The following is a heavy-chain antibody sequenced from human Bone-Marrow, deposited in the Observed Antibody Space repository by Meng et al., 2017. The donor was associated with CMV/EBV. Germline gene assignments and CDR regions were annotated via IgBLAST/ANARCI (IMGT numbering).Heavy chain of an antibody. CDR3: ASSWGTAMVAYYFDY. J-gene: IGHJ4*02. CDR1: GGACGSYA. V-gene: IGHV1-69*05. CDR2: IIPIFGTA. Sequence: SGGACGSYAISWVRQAPGQGLEWMGGIIPIFGTANYAQKFQGRVTITTDESTSTAYMELSSLRSEDTAVYYCASSWGTAMVAYYFDYWGQGTLVTVSS. D-gene: IGHD5-18*01.